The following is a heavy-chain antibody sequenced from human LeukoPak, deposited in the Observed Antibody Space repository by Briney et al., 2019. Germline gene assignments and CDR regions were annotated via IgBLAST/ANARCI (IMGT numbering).Heavy chain of an antibody. CDR1: GFTFSSYA. V-gene: IGHV3-30-3*01. Sequence: PGGSLRLSCAASGFTFSSYAMHWVRQAPGKGLEWVAVISYDGSNKYYADSVKGRFTISRDNSKNTLYLQMNSLRAEDTAVYYCARGTETYYDFWSGYLVGFDYWGQGTLVTVSS. J-gene: IGHJ4*02. CDR3: ARGTETYYDFWSGYLVGFDY. CDR2: ISYDGSNK. D-gene: IGHD3-3*01.